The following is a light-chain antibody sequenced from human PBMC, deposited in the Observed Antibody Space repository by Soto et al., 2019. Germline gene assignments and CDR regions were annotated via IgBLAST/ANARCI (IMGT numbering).Light chain of an antibody. J-gene: IGKJ4*01. CDR3: QQRSSWPLT. CDR2: DAF. Sequence: EIVLTQSPATLSLSPGERATLSCRASQSVGSYFAWYQQKPGQAPRLLIYDAFSRATGIPARFSGSGSGTDVTLTIGSLEPEDFAVYFCQQRSSWPLTFGGGTMVEIK. CDR1: QSVGSY. V-gene: IGKV3-11*01.